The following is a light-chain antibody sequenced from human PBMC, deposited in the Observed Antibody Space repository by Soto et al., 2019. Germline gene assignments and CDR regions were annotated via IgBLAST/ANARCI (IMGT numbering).Light chain of an antibody. Sequence: EIVLTQSPATLSLSPGERATFSCRASQSVSNYLAWYQQKPGQAPRLLMYDASNRATGIPARFSGSGSGTDFTLTISSLEPEDFAVYYCQQRSNWPLTFGGGTKVEIK. CDR2: DAS. V-gene: IGKV3-11*01. J-gene: IGKJ4*01. CDR1: QSVSNY. CDR3: QQRSNWPLT.